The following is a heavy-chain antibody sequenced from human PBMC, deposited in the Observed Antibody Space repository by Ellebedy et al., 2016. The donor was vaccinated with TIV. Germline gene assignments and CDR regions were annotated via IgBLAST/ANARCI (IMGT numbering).Heavy chain of an antibody. Sequence: AASVKVSCKASGYTFSDYAMHWVRQAPGQRLQWMGWINAGNGNTKYSQNFQGRVTITRDTSASTVYMELSSLRSEDTGAYYCAKGVAVASFDSWGQGSLVTVSS. CDR3: AKGVAVASFDS. V-gene: IGHV1-3*01. CDR1: GYTFSDYA. J-gene: IGHJ4*02. D-gene: IGHD6-19*01. CDR2: INAGNGNT.